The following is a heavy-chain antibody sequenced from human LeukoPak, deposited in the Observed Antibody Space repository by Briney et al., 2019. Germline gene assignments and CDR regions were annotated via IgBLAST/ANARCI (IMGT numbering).Heavy chain of an antibody. J-gene: IGHJ4*02. D-gene: IGHD6-19*01. V-gene: IGHV6-1*01. Sequence: SQTLSLTCAISGDSVSSNSAAWNWIRQSPSRGLEWLGRTYYRSKWYNDYAVSVKSRITINPDTSKNQFSLQLSSVTPEDTAVYYCARGGSIAVAGPRAREFDYWGQGTLVTVSS. CDR3: ARGGSIAVAGPRAREFDY. CDR2: TYYRSKWYN. CDR1: GDSVSSNSAA.